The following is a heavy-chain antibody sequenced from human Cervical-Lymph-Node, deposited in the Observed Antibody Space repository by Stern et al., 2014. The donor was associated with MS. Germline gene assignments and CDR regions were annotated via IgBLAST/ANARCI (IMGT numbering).Heavy chain of an antibody. CDR1: GYNFGDYW. J-gene: IGHJ6*02. Sequence: VQLVQSGAEVKKPGESLKISCKGSGYNFGDYWIGWVRQKPGKGLEWMGTIFPADPDSRYSPSFEGQVTISADESISPAFLQSSSLKASDTGIYYCARHQPAATFAMDVWGQGTTVIVSS. CDR3: ARHQPAATFAMDV. CDR2: IFPADPDS. D-gene: IGHD2-2*01. V-gene: IGHV5-51*01.